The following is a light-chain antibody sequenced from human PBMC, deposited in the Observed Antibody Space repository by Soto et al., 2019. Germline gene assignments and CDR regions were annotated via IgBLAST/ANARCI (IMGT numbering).Light chain of an antibody. CDR3: HQLQSWPRT. J-gene: IGKJ1*01. Sequence: EIVMTQSPATLSVSPGERATLSCRASQSVSSNLAWYQQKPGQAPRLLIYGASTRATGIPARFSGSGSGTEFTLTISSLQSEDFAVYYCHQLQSWPRTFGQGTKVDIK. V-gene: IGKV3-15*01. CDR2: GAS. CDR1: QSVSSN.